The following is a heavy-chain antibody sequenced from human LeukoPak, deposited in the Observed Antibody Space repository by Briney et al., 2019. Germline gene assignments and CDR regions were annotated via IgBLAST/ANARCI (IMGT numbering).Heavy chain of an antibody. Sequence: PGGSLRLSCAASGFTFSSYEMNWVRQAPGKGLEWVSAISGSGGSTYYADSVKGRFTISRDNSKNTLYLQMNSLRAEDTAVYYCARIVVVVAATGSWFDPWGQGTLVTVSS. V-gene: IGHV3-23*01. J-gene: IGHJ5*02. CDR2: ISGSGGST. CDR1: GFTFSSYE. CDR3: ARIVVVVAATGSWFDP. D-gene: IGHD2-15*01.